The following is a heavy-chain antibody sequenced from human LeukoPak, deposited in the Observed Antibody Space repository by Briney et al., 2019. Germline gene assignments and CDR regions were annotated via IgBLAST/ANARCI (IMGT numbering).Heavy chain of an antibody. D-gene: IGHD3-10*01. CDR2: ISWEGDTT. Sequence: GGSLRLSCAASGFTFDDYAMHWVRQAPGKGLEWVALISWEGDTTYYAASVRGRFTISRDNSKNSLYLQMNSLRTEDTAFYYCTRDTDYGSATNYFDSWGQGTLVSVSS. CDR3: TRDTDYGSATNYFDS. V-gene: IGHV3-43*01. CDR1: GFTFDDYA. J-gene: IGHJ4*02.